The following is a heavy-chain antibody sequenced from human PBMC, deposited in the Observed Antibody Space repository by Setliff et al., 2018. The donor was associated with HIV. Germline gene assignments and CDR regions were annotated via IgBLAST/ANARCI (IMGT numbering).Heavy chain of an antibody. CDR1: GGSISNYY. Sequence: PSETLSLTCTVSGGSISNYYWSWIRQPPGKGLEWIGSISYSGSTYYNPSLKSRVTMSVDTSKNQFSLKLSSVTAADTAVYYCITDRLPGGGTYYTGFLGYWGLGTLVTVSS. D-gene: IGHD1-26*01. CDR3: ITDRLPGGGTYYTGFLGY. CDR2: ISYSGST. V-gene: IGHV4-59*04. J-gene: IGHJ4*02.